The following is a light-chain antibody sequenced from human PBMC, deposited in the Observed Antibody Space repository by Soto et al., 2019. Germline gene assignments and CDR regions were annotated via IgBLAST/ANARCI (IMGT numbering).Light chain of an antibody. Sequence: EIVLTQSPATLSLSPGERATLSCRASQSVTNSLAWYQQKPGQAPRLLVYDASNRATGISTGFSGSGSGTDFTLTISNLEPEDFAVYYCQQHISWPLTFGGGTKVDI. CDR1: QSVTNS. V-gene: IGKV3-11*01. J-gene: IGKJ4*01. CDR3: QQHISWPLT. CDR2: DAS.